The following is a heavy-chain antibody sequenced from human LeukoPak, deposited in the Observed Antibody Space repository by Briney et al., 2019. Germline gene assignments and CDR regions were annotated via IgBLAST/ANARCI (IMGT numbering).Heavy chain of an antibody. CDR1: GGSISSSSYY. D-gene: IGHD1-26*01. Sequence: SGTLSLTCTVSGGSISSSSYYWGWIRQPPGKGLEWIGSIYYSGSTYYNPSLKSRVTISVDTSKNQFSLKLSSVTAADTAVYYCARGNSGSYYFRTYYYYMDVWGKGTTVTISS. J-gene: IGHJ6*03. CDR3: ARGNSGSYYFRTYYYYMDV. V-gene: IGHV4-39*01. CDR2: IYYSGST.